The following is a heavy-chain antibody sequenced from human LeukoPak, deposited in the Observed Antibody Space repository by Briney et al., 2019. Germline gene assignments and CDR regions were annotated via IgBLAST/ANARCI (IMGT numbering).Heavy chain of an antibody. CDR3: ARGAPVGATHFDY. D-gene: IGHD1-26*01. V-gene: IGHV4-59*01. CDR2: IYYSGST. Sequence: SETLSLTCTVSGGSISSYYWSWIRQPPGKGLGWIGYIYYSGSTNYNPSLKSRVTISVDTSKNQFSLKLSSVTAADTAVYYCARGAPVGATHFDYWGQGTLVTVSS. J-gene: IGHJ4*02. CDR1: GGSISSYY.